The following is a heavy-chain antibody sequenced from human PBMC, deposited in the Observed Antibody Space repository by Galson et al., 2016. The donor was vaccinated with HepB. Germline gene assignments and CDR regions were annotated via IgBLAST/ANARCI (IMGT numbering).Heavy chain of an antibody. CDR1: GFTFSAYG. V-gene: IGHV3-74*01. J-gene: IGHJ4*01. CDR3: SNAPPRPGDYYFDN. CDR2: INRDGSRR. D-gene: IGHD4-17*01. Sequence: SLRLSCAATGFTFSAYGMHWVRQAPGKGLAWVSRINRDGSRRIYADSVKGRFTISRDNAENTLHLQMNSLRAEDTAVYYCSNAPPRPGDYYFDNWGHGTLVTVSS.